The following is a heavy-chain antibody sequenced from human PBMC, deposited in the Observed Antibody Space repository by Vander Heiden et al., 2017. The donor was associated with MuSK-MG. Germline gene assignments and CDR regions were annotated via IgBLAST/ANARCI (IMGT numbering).Heavy chain of an antibody. J-gene: IGHJ6*03. CDR1: GFAFGSYA. CDR3: ARVAGDSSSLSYLDI. V-gene: IGHV3-21*06. D-gene: IGHD3-16*01. Sequence: LVEPGGGLVKTGTTLRLSCSDSGFAFGSYAMNWVRQAPGKGLEWVSSIGPQNKYIFVADSLKDRSVASRASAKNSRFLSILDLRLEDSGVYFCARVAGDSSSLSYLDIWGRGATVTVSS. CDR2: IGPQNKYI.